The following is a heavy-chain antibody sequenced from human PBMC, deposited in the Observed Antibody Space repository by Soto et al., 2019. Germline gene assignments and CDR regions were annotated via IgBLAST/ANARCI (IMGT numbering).Heavy chain of an antibody. CDR3: AGGGSGWSSFDI. CDR1: GYTFTGYY. Sequence: ASVKVSCKASGYTFTGYYMHWVRQAPGQGLEWMGWINPNSGGTNYAQKFQGWVTRTRDTSISTAYMVLSRLRSDDSGVCYCAGGGSGWSSFDIWGQGTMVTVSS. CDR2: INPNSGGT. D-gene: IGHD6-19*01. V-gene: IGHV1-2*04. J-gene: IGHJ3*02.